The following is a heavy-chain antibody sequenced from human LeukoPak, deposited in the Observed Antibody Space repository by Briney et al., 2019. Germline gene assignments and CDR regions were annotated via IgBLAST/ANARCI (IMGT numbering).Heavy chain of an antibody. V-gene: IGHV3-30*02. CDR2: IQYDGTNK. D-gene: IGHD6-13*01. J-gene: IGHJ4*02. CDR1: GFIFSSYG. Sequence: GGYLRLSCAASGFIFSSYGMHWVRQAPGKGLEWVAFIQYDGTNKYYADSVKGRFTISRDNSKNTLFLQMNSLRPEDTAVYYCARQKGGFRAAAGGRGPTDYWGQGTLVTVSS. CDR3: ARQKGGFRAAAGGRGPTDY.